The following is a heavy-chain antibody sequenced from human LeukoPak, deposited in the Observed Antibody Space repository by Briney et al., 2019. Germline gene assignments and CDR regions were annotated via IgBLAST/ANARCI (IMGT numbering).Heavy chain of an antibody. Sequence: SVQVSSMASGCSFTSYGISWVRQPPGQGLEGMGWISAYNGNTNYAQKLQGRVTMTTDTSTSTAYMELRSLRSDDTAVYYCARDFSFYDSSGSYLLGYWGQGTLVTVSS. J-gene: IGHJ4*02. CDR2: ISAYNGNT. D-gene: IGHD3-22*01. CDR3: ARDFSFYDSSGSYLLGY. V-gene: IGHV1-18*01. CDR1: GCSFTSYG.